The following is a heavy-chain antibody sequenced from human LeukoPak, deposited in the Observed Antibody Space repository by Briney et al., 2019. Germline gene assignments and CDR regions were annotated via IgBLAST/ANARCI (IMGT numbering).Heavy chain of an antibody. CDR1: GGSISSSSYY. Sequence: SETLSLTCTVSGGSISSSSYYWGWMRQPPGKGLEWIGYIYYSGSTNYNPSLKSRVTISVDTSKNQFSLKLSSVTAADTAVYYCARVYGGLDYWGQGTLVTVSS. D-gene: IGHD4-23*01. V-gene: IGHV4-61*05. CDR2: IYYSGST. J-gene: IGHJ4*02. CDR3: ARVYGGLDY.